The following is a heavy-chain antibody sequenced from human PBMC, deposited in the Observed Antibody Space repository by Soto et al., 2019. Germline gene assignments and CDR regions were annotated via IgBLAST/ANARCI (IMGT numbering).Heavy chain of an antibody. Sequence: EVQLVESGGGLVQPGGSLRLSCEASGFTFRNYDMHWVRQGTGKGLEWVSGISAAGDPDYADSVEGRFTISRENAQNSYFLQMNSLRDGDTAVYYGARTDRDFYGLDVWGQGTTVIVSS. CDR1: GFTFRNYD. V-gene: IGHV3-13*05. CDR2: ISAAGDP. J-gene: IGHJ6*02. CDR3: ARTDRDFYGLDV.